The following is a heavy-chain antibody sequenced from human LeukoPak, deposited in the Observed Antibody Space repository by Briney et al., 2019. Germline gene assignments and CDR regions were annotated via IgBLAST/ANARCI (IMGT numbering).Heavy chain of an antibody. CDR2: MNPNSGNT. Sequence: ASVKVSCKASGYTFTSHDINWVRQAAGQGLEWIGWMNPNSGNTGYAQKFQGRVTMTRNTSISTAYMELSSLRSEDTAVYYCAADLYSSSSSYYYYMDVWGKGTTVTVSS. J-gene: IGHJ6*03. V-gene: IGHV1-8*01. CDR3: AADLYSSSSSYYYYMDV. CDR1: GYTFTSHD. D-gene: IGHD6-6*01.